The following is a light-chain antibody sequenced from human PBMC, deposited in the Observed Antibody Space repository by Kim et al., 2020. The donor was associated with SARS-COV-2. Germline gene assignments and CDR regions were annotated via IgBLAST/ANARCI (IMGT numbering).Light chain of an antibody. CDR3: QSYDSSLSGYV. V-gene: IGLV1-40*01. CDR2: GNS. CDR1: SSNIGAGYD. J-gene: IGLJ1*01. Sequence: QRGTISCTGSSSNIGAGYDVHWYQHFPGTAPKLLIYGNSNRPSGVPDRFSGSKSGTSASLAITGLQAEDEADYYCQSYDSSLSGYVFGTGTKVTVL.